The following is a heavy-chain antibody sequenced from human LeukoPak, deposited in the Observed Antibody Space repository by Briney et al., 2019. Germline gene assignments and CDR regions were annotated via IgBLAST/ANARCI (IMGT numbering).Heavy chain of an antibody. CDR3: ARDKEAAVDFWSGYYPL. CDR1: GFTFNSYW. Sequence: GGSLRLSCAASGFTFNSYWMGWVRQAPGKGLERVANIKRDGSEKYYGDSVKGRLTISRDNAKNSLYLQMNSLRAEDTAVYYCARDKEAAVDFWSGYYPLWGQGTLVTVSS. CDR2: IKRDGSEK. V-gene: IGHV3-7*01. D-gene: IGHD3-3*01. J-gene: IGHJ4*02.